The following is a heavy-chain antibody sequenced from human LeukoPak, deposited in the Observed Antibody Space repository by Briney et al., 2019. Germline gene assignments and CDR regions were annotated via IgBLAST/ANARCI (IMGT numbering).Heavy chain of an antibody. CDR2: IYYSGST. Sequence: SETLSLTCTVSGGSISSSSYYWGWIRQPPGKGLEWIGSIYYSGSTYYNPSLKSRVTISVDTSKNQFSLKLSSVTAADTAVYYCARERGLWFGESQPRINDAFDIWGQGTMVTVSS. D-gene: IGHD3-10*01. V-gene: IGHV4-39*02. CDR1: GGSISSSSYY. CDR3: ARERGLWFGESQPRINDAFDI. J-gene: IGHJ3*02.